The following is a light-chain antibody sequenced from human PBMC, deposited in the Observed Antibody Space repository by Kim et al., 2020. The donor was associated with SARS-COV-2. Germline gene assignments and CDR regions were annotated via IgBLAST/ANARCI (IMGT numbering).Light chain of an antibody. CDR1: QSISTW. CDR2: KAS. Sequence: DIQMTQSPSILSASVGDRVTITCRASQSISTWLAWYQQKPGKAPKLLISKASSLQSGVPSRFSGSGSGTEFTLTISSLQPEDFATYYCQQYSNYWTFGQGTKVDIK. V-gene: IGKV1-5*03. CDR3: QQYSNYWT. J-gene: IGKJ1*01.